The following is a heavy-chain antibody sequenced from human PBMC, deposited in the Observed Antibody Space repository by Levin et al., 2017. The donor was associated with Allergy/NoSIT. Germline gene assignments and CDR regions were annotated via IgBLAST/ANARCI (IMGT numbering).Heavy chain of an antibody. J-gene: IGHJ4*02. CDR3: AREERGITGTMLQLALFDY. Sequence: ASVKVSCKASGYTFTSYYMHWVRQAPGQGLEWMGIINPSGGSTSYAQKFQGRVTMTRDTSTSTVYMELSSLRSEDTAVYYCAREERGITGTMLQLALFDYWGQGTLVTVSS. CDR2: INPSGGST. V-gene: IGHV1-46*01. CDR1: GYTFTSYY. D-gene: IGHD1-7*01.